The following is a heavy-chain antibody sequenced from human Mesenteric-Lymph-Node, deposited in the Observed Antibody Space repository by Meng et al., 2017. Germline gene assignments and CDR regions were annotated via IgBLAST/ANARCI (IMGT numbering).Heavy chain of an antibody. CDR2: ISWNSGSI. J-gene: IGHJ4*02. Sequence: SLKISCAASGFTFDDYAMHWVRQAPGKGLEWVSGISWNSGSIGYADSVKGRFTISRDNAKNSLYLQMNSLRAEDTAVYYCARYCSGGSCYDDYWGQGTLVTVSS. D-gene: IGHD2-15*01. V-gene: IGHV3-9*01. CDR1: GFTFDDYA. CDR3: ARYCSGGSCYDDY.